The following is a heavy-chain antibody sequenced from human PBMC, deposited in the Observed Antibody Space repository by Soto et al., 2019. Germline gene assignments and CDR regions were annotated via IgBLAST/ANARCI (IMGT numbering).Heavy chain of an antibody. Sequence: GESLKISCKASGYGFTSYWIGWVRQVPGRGLEWLALIYPGDFDIRYSPSFQGLVTISADKSTNPAYLQWSGLRASDTAMYYCVRQNPLDIQVWYNWGQGTLVTGS. CDR3: VRQNPLDIQVWYN. CDR2: IYPGDFDI. CDR1: GYGFTSYW. V-gene: IGHV5-51*01. D-gene: IGHD1-1*01. J-gene: IGHJ1*01.